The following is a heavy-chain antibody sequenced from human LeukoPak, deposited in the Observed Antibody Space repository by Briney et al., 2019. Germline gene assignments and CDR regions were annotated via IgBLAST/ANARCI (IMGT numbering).Heavy chain of an antibody. V-gene: IGHV4-59*01. D-gene: IGHD6-13*01. J-gene: IGHJ5*02. CDR1: GGSISSYY. CDR3: ARDRWDSSWYGGNWFDP. Sequence: SETLSLTCTVSGGSISSYYWSWIRQPPGKGLEWIGYIYYSGSTNYNPSLKSRVTISVDTSKNQFSLKLSSVTAADTAVYYCARDRWDSSWYGGNWFDPWGQGTLVIVSS. CDR2: IYYSGST.